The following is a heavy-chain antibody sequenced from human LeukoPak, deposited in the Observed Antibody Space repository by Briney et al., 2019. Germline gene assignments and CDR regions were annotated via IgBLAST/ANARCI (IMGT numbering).Heavy chain of an antibody. D-gene: IGHD6-19*01. CDR2: ISAYNGNT. CDR1: GYTFTSYG. Sequence: ASVKVSCKASGYTFTSYGISWVRQAPGQGLEWMGWISAYNGNTNYAQKLQGRVTMTTDTSTSTAYMELRSLRSDDTAVYYCARDPSGGEGYYHYMDVWGKGTTVTVSS. CDR3: ARDPSGGEGYYHYMDV. V-gene: IGHV1-18*01. J-gene: IGHJ6*03.